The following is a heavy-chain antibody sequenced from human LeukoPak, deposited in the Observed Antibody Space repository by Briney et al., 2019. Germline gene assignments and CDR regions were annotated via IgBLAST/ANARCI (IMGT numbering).Heavy chain of an antibody. CDR3: AREELRFLEWPLYYYMDV. V-gene: IGHV1-69*13. J-gene: IGHJ6*03. Sequence: ASVKVSCKASGGTFSSYAISWVRQASGQGLEWMGGIIPIFGTANYAQKFQGRVTITADESTSTAYMELSSLRSEDTAVYYCAREELRFLEWPLYYYMDVWGKGTTVTVSS. CDR1: GGTFSSYA. D-gene: IGHD3-3*01. CDR2: IIPIFGTA.